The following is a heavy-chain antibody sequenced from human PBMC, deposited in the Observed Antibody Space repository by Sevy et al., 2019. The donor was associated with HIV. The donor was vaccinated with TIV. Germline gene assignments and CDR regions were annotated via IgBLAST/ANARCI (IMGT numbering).Heavy chain of an antibody. Sequence: GSLKISCAASGFTFSSYAMHWVRQAPGKGLEWVADIIYDGSKKYYADSVKGRFTISRDNSKNTLYLQMNSLRAEDTAVYYCARDQHDYAGNVRTGWFDPWGQGTLVTVSS. J-gene: IGHJ5*02. CDR2: IIYDGSKK. D-gene: IGHD4-17*01. V-gene: IGHV3-30-3*01. CDR3: ARDQHDYAGNVRTGWFDP. CDR1: GFTFSSYA.